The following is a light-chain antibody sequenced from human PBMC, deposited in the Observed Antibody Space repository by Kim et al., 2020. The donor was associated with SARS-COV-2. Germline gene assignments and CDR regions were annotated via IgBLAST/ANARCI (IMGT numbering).Light chain of an antibody. J-gene: IGLJ2*01. CDR1: SSNIRAGYD. V-gene: IGLV1-40*01. CDR3: QSYDSSLSGV. Sequence: GERVTTSCPGSSSNIRAGYDVHWYQQLPGTAPKLLIYGNSNRPSGVPDRFSGAKSGTSASLAITGLQAEDEADYYCQSYDSSLSGVFGGGTQLTVL. CDR2: GNS.